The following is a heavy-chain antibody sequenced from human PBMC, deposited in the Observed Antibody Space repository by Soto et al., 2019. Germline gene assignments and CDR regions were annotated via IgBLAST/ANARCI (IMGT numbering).Heavy chain of an antibody. V-gene: IGHV4-4*07. CDR3: AREGSYSAYNFAHGIQLWSFDF. CDR1: GGSINTFY. J-gene: IGHJ4*02. D-gene: IGHD5-12*01. CDR2: IFSSGST. Sequence: SETLSLTCTVSGGSINTFYWSWVRQPAGTGLEWIGRIFSSGSTSFNPSLESRVAMSVDTSKNHFSLNLSSVTAADMAVYYCAREGSYSAYNFAHGIQLWSFDFWGQGALVTVSS.